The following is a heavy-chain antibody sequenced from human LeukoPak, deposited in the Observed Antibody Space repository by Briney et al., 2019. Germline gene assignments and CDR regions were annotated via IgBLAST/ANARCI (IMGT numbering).Heavy chain of an antibody. V-gene: IGHV1-2*02. CDR1: GYTFTGYY. CDR3: ARDLHPARPYYFDY. CDR2: INPNSGGT. D-gene: IGHD6-6*01. Sequence: ASVKVSCKASGYTFTGYYMHWVRQAPGQGLEWMGWINPNSGGTSYAQEFQGRVTMTRDTSISTAYMELSRLRSDDTAVYYCARDLHPARPYYFDYWGQGTLVTVSS. J-gene: IGHJ4*02.